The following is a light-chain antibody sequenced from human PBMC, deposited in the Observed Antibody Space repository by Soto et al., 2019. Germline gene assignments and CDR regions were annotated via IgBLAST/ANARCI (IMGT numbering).Light chain of an antibody. J-gene: IGLJ1*01. CDR1: SSDVGSYNL. CDR2: EGS. CDR3: CSYAGSSTLAYV. Sequence: QSGLTQPASVSGSPGQSITISCTGTSSDVGSYNLVSWYQQHPGKAPKLMIYEGSKRPSGVSNRFSGSKSGNTASLTISGLQAEDEADYYCCSYAGSSTLAYVFGTGTKVTVL. V-gene: IGLV2-23*01.